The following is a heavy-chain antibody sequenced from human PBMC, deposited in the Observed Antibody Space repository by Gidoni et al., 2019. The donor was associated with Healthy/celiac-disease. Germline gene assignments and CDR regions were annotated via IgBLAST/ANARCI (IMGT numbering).Heavy chain of an antibody. Sequence: EVQLVESGGGLVQPGGSLRLSCAASGFTFRSYWMSWVRKAPGKGLGWVANIKQDGSEKYYVDSVKGRFTISRDNAKNSLYLQMNSLRAEDTAVYYCARDRMDYYDSSGWNWFDPWGQGTLVTVSS. CDR1: GFTFRSYW. J-gene: IGHJ5*02. D-gene: IGHD3-22*01. V-gene: IGHV3-7*03. CDR3: ARDRMDYYDSSGWNWFDP. CDR2: IKQDGSEK.